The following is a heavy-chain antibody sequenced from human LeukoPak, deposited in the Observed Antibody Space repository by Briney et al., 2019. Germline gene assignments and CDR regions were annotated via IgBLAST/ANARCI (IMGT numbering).Heavy chain of an antibody. CDR2: IIPIFGTA. J-gene: IGHJ5*02. V-gene: IGHV1-69*13. Sequence: GASVKVSCKASGGTFSSYAISWVRQAPGQGLEWMGGIIPIFGTANYAQKFQGRVTITADESTSTAYMELSSLRSEDTAVYYCARDNKPGYSGYEPTNWFDPWGQGTLVTVSS. D-gene: IGHD5-12*01. CDR3: ARDNKPGYSGYEPTNWFDP. CDR1: GGTFSSYA.